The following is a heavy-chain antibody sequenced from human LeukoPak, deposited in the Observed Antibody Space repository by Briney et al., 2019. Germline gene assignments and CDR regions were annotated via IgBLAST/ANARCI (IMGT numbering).Heavy chain of an antibody. D-gene: IGHD3-10*01. J-gene: IGHJ4*02. V-gene: IGHV3-23*01. CDR2: ITGSGDTT. Sequence: GGSLRLSCAASGLTYSSYAMSWVRQAPGRGLEWVSTITGSGDTTHYADSVKGRFTISRDNSKNTLYLQMNSLRGEDTALYFCAKDQWFGESMIFWGQGTLVTVSS. CDR3: AKDQWFGESMIF. CDR1: GLTYSSYA.